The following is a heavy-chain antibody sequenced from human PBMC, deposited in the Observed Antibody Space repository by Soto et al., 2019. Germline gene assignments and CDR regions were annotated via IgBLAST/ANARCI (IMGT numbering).Heavy chain of an antibody. CDR1: GGSISGYY. Sequence: SETLSLTWPFSGGSISGYYSSWVRQPPGKGLECIGYIRYTGSTNNNPTIKSRVTISLDTSKIHCSLKLPTVTAADTAVYFCERITRPDSGALYCFDYWGQGILVTVSS. J-gene: IGHJ4*02. CDR2: IRYTGST. CDR3: ERITRPDSGALYCFDY. V-gene: IGHV4-59*01. D-gene: IGHD6-25*01.